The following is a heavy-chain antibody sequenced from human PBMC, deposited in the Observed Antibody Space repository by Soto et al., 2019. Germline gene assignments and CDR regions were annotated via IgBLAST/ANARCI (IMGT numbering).Heavy chain of an antibody. CDR3: ARLAALLFYYGMDV. CDR2: IIPIFGTA. CDR1: GGTFSSCA. D-gene: IGHD3-10*01. Sequence: QVRLVQSGAEVKKPGSSVKVSCKASGGTFSSCAISWVRQAPGQGLEWMGGIIPIFGTANYAQKFQGRVTITADESTSTAYMELSSLRSEDTAVYYCARLAALLFYYGMDVWGQGTTVTVSS. J-gene: IGHJ6*02. V-gene: IGHV1-69*01.